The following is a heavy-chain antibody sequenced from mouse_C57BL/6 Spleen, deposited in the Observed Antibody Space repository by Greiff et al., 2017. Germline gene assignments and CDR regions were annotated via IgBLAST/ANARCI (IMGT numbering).Heavy chain of an antibody. D-gene: IGHD1-1*01. CDR3: ARHGTWYFDV. Sequence: VQLQESGPGLVKPFQSLSLTCSVTGYSITSGYYWNWIRQFPGNKLEWMGYISYDGSNNYNPSLKNRISITRDTSTNQFFLKLNSVTTENTATNYGARHGTWYFDVWGTEGTGTVSS. V-gene: IGHV3-6*01. CDR1: GYSITSGYY. J-gene: IGHJ1*03. CDR2: ISYDGSN.